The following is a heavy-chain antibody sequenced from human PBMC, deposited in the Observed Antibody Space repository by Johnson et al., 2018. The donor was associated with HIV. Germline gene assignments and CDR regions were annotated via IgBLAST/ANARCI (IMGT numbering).Heavy chain of an antibody. Sequence: QMQLVESGGGVVQPGRSLRLSCAASGFRFSNYALHWVRQVPGKGLEWVAVISYDGNNIYYSDSVKGRFTISRDNSKNTLYLQMDALRPGDTGIYYCARGKRFWSGLGAFDIWGQGTMVTVSS. J-gene: IGHJ3*02. CDR1: GFRFSNYA. CDR3: ARGKRFWSGLGAFDI. CDR2: ISYDGNNI. V-gene: IGHV3-30*04. D-gene: IGHD3-3*01.